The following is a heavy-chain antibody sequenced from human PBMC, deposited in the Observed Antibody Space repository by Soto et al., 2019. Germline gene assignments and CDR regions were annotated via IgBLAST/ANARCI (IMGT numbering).Heavy chain of an antibody. CDR3: ARGAQRYCSSTSCYTFWFDP. Sequence: QVQLVQSGAEVKKPGASVKVSCKASGYTFTSYDINWVRQATGQGLEWMGWMNPNSGNTGYAQKFQGRVTMTRNTSISTAYMELSSLRSEDTAVYYCARGAQRYCSSTSCYTFWFDPWGQGTLVTVSS. J-gene: IGHJ5*02. CDR1: GYTFTSYD. CDR2: MNPNSGNT. V-gene: IGHV1-8*01. D-gene: IGHD2-2*02.